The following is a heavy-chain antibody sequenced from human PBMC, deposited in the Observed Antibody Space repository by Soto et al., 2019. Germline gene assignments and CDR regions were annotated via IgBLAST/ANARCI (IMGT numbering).Heavy chain of an antibody. CDR2: INSDVGST. Sequence: EVQLVESGGGLVQPGGSLRLSCAASGFTLSSYWIHWVRQAPGKGLVWVSRINSDVGSTNYADSVKGRFTISRDNAENTVYLQMNSLRGEDTAVYYCARGSRTWRNALDVWGQGTMATVSS. D-gene: IGHD6-13*01. V-gene: IGHV3-74*01. J-gene: IGHJ3*01. CDR3: ARGSRTWRNALDV. CDR1: GFTLSSYW.